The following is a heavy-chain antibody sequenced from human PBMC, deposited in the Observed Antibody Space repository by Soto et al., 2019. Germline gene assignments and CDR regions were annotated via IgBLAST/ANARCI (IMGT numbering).Heavy chain of an antibody. D-gene: IGHD6-19*01. CDR1: GDSISTYY. J-gene: IGHJ4*02. Sequence: QVQLQESGPGLVKPSETLSLTCTVSGDSISTYYWSWIRQSPRKGLEWIGNIFFSGSTNYNPSLKSRSSRSLDTSKNQFSLRLSSVPAADTAVYYCARLAPLRVAGPFDSWGQGALVTVSS. CDR2: IFFSGST. CDR3: ARLAPLRVAGPFDS. V-gene: IGHV4-59*08.